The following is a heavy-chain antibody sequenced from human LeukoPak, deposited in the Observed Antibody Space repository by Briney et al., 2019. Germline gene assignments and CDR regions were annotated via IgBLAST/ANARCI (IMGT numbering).Heavy chain of an antibody. V-gene: IGHV3-33*08. D-gene: IGHD1-26*01. J-gene: IGHJ4*02. CDR1: GFTFNSYA. Sequence: GGSLRLSCAASGFTFNSYAMSWVRQAPGKGLEWVAVIWHDGKNKSYADSVKGRFTISRDNSKNTLYLQMNSLRAEDTAVYHCARGSTDSDYWGQGTLVTVSS. CDR2: IWHDGKNK. CDR3: ARGSTDSDY.